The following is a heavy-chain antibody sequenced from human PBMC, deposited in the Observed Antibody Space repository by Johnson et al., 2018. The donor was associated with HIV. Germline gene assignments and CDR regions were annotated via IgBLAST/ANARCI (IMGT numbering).Heavy chain of an antibody. J-gene: IGHJ3*01. D-gene: IGHD4-23*01. CDR2: FSGSGDNT. CDR1: GFTFDDYG. V-gene: IGHV3-23*04. Sequence: VQLVESGGGVLRPGGSLRLSCAASGFTFDDYGMTWVRQAPGKGLEWVSTFSGSGDNTYYADSVRGRFAISRDNSKNTLYLQMNSLRAEDTAVYYCARGYGGNYDAFDVWGQGTMVTVSS. CDR3: ARGYGGNYDAFDV.